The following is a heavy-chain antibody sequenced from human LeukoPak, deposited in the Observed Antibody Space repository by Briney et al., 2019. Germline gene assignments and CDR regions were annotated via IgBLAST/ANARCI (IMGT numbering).Heavy chain of an antibody. CDR2: IYYSGSS. D-gene: IGHD5-24*01. CDR1: GGSINNGGYY. Sequence: SETLSLTCTVSGGSINNGGYYWSWIRQHPGKGLEWIRYIYYSGSSYYNPSLRSRVTISVDTSKNHFSLKLSSVTAADTAVYYCARNRDGYNSFDYWGQGTLVTVSS. J-gene: IGHJ4*02. CDR3: ARNRDGYNSFDY. V-gene: IGHV4-31*03.